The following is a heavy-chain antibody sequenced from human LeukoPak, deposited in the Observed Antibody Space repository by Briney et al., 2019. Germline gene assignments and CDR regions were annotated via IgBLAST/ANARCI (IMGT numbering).Heavy chain of an antibody. CDR2: ISYDGSNK. J-gene: IGHJ4*02. CDR3: AKADISY. Sequence: PGGSLRLSCAASGFTFSSYGMHWVRQAPGKGLEWVAVISYDGSNKYYADSVKGRFTISRDNSKNTLYLQMNSLRAEDTAVYYCAKADISYWGQGTLVTVSS. CDR1: GFTFSSYG. V-gene: IGHV3-30*18.